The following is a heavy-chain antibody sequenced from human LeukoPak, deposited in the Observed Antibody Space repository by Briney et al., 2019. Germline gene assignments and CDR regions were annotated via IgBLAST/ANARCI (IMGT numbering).Heavy chain of an antibody. CDR1: GFTFSSYG. CDR3: ARDIDTDYYYGMDV. J-gene: IGHJ6*02. CDR2: IWYDGSNK. D-gene: IGHD3-16*02. V-gene: IGHV3-33*01. Sequence: GGSLRLSCAASGFTFSSYGMHWVRQAPGKGLEWVAVIWYDGSNKNYADSVKGRFTISRDNSKNTLYLQMNSLRAEDTAVYYRARDIDTDYYYGMDVWGQGTTVTVSS.